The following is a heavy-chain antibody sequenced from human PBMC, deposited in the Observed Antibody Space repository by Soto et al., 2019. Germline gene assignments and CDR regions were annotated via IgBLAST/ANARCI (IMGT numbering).Heavy chain of an antibody. Sequence: GGSLRLSCEASGFAFNKFGMHWVRQAPGKGLEWVAFISYDGSYQYYADSVQGRLTITRDNSMNTLNMQLNSLRREDTAVYYCAKGGEVGGVLGDHWGQGTLVTVSS. CDR2: ISYDGSYQ. CDR3: AKGGEVGGVLGDH. D-gene: IGHD1-26*01. V-gene: IGHV3-30*18. CDR1: GFAFNKFG. J-gene: IGHJ4*02.